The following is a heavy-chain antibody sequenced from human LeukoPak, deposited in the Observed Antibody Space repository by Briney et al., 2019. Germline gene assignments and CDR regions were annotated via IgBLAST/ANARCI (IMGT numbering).Heavy chain of an antibody. D-gene: IGHD3-10*01. J-gene: IGHJ5*02. V-gene: IGHV4-30-2*01. CDR1: GGSISSGGYY. CDR2: IYHSGST. CDR3: ARSLTYYYGSGSYQAFWFDP. Sequence: PSETLSLTCAVSGGSISSGGYYWSWIRQPPGKGLEWIGYIYHSGSTYYNPSLKSRVTISVDRSKNQFSLKLSSVTAADTAVYYCARSLTYYYGSGSYQAFWFDPWGQGTLVTVSS.